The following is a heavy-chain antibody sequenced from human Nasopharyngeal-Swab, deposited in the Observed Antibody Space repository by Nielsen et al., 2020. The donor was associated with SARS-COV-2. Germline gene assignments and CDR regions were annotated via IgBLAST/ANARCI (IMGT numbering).Heavy chain of an antibody. CDR1: GFTFSSYA. J-gene: IGHJ6*02. V-gene: IGHV3-30*04. CDR2: ISYDGSNK. CDR3: ARALWGSYYYGMDV. D-gene: IGHD7-27*01. Sequence: GGSLRLSCAASGFTFSSYAMHWVRQAPGKGLEWVAVISYDGSNKYYADSVKGRFTTSRDNSKNTLYLQMNSLRAEDTAVYYCARALWGSYYYGMDVWGQGTTVTVSS.